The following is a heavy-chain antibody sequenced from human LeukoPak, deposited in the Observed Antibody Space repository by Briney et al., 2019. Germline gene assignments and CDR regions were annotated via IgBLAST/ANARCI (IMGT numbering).Heavy chain of an antibody. V-gene: IGHV1-18*01. Sequence: ASVKVSCKASGYTFSNYGIIWVRQAPGQGLEWMGWISTYNGNTNYIQKLQGRVTVTTDTSTSTIYMELRSLRSDDTAVYYCARGEFLYYYDSSGIRWYFQHWGQGTLVTVSS. D-gene: IGHD3-22*01. J-gene: IGHJ1*01. CDR2: ISTYNGNT. CDR1: GYTFSNYG. CDR3: ARGEFLYYYDSSGIRWYFQH.